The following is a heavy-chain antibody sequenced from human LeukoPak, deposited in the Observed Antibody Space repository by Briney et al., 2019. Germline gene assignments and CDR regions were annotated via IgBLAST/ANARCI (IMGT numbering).Heavy chain of an antibody. J-gene: IGHJ3*02. CDR2: IIPIFGTA. CDR1: GGTFSSYA. V-gene: IGHV1-69*05. CDR3: ARGDIVATQKGAFDI. Sequence: ASVKVSCKASGGTFSSYAISWVRQAPGQGLEWMGGIIPIFGTANYAQKFPGRVTITTDESTSTAYMELSSLSSEDTAVYYCARGDIVATQKGAFDIWGQGTMVTVSS. D-gene: IGHD5-12*01.